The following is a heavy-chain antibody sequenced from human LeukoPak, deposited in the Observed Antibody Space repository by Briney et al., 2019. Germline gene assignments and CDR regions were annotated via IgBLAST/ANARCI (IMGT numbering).Heavy chain of an antibody. CDR3: AKEDIVVVVGDYYYGMDV. Sequence: GGSLRLSCAASGFTFSSYAMSWVRQAPGKGLEWVSAISGSGGSTYYADSVKGRFTISRDNSKNTLYLQMNSLRAEDTAVYYCAKEDIVVVVGDYYYGMDVWGQGTTVTVSS. V-gene: IGHV3-23*01. D-gene: IGHD2-15*01. J-gene: IGHJ6*02. CDR1: GFTFSSYA. CDR2: ISGSGGST.